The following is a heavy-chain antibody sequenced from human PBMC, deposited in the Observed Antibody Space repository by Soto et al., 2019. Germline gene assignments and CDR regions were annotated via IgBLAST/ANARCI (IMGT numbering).Heavy chain of an antibody. D-gene: IGHD3-10*01. J-gene: IGHJ4*02. CDR2: TYYRSKWYN. CDR1: GYSFSINIAA. CDR3: ARDLGPDYYGSGTPGNFDY. V-gene: IGHV6-1*01. Sequence: PSQTLPRTCAICGYSFSINIAAWNWIRQSPSRGLEWLGRTYYRSKWYNDYAVSVKSRITINPDTSKNQFSLQLNSVTPEDTAVYYCARDLGPDYYGSGTPGNFDYWGQGTLVTVSS.